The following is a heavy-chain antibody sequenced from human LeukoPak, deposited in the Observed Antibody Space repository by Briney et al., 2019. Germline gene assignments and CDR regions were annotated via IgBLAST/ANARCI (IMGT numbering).Heavy chain of an antibody. CDR2: ISWNSGSI. CDR3: AKGSLITMIVVVMDY. Sequence: HPGGSLRLSCAASGFTFSDYYMNWIRQAPGKGLEWVSSISWNSGSIGYADSVKGRFTISRDNAKNSLYLQMNSLRAEDTALYYCAKGSLITMIVVVMDYWGQGTLVTVSS. D-gene: IGHD3-22*01. V-gene: IGHV3-9*01. J-gene: IGHJ4*02. CDR1: GFTFSDYY.